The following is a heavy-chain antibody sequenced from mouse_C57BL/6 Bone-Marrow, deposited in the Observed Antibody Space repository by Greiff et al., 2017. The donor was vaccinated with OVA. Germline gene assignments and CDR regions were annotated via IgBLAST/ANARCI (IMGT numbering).Heavy chain of an antibody. Sequence: VHLVESGPGLVAPSQSLSITCTVSGFSLTSYGVHWVRQPPGTGLEWLVVIWSAGSTTYNSALKSRLSISKEHSKSQVFSKMNSLQTDDTAMYACARQAGTDAMDYWGQGTSVTVSS. CDR1: GFSLTSYG. D-gene: IGHD4-1*01. V-gene: IGHV2-6-1*01. CDR3: ARQAGTDAMDY. J-gene: IGHJ4*01. CDR2: IWSAGST.